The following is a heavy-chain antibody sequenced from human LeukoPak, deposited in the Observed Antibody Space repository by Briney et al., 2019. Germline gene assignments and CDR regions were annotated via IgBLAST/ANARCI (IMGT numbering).Heavy chain of an antibody. CDR3: ARDNPSDYYDSSGYYYDY. CDR1: GFTFSTYA. CDR2: ISSSSSYI. D-gene: IGHD3-22*01. Sequence: GGSLRLSCAASGFTFSTYAMSWIRQAPGKGLEWVSSISSSSSYIYYADSVKGRFTISRDNAKNSLYLQMNSLRAEDTAVYYCARDNPSDYYDSSGYYYDYWGQGTLVTVSS. J-gene: IGHJ4*02. V-gene: IGHV3-21*01.